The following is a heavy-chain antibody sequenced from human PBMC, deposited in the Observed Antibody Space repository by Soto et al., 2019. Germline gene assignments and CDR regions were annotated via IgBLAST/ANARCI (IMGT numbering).Heavy chain of an antibody. CDR1: GYRFASYL. V-gene: IGHV5-51*01. J-gene: IGHJ4*02. D-gene: IGHD3-10*01. CDR2: IYVDDSDT. Sequence: GDSLRISCEYSGYRFASYLIAWVRQLPGKGLEWMGFIYVDDSDTKYSPSFEGQVTISADKSVNSAYLQWTSLKASDTAMYYCARVRILSGHFRSFDYWGQGTQVTVLL. CDR3: ARVRILSGHFRSFDY.